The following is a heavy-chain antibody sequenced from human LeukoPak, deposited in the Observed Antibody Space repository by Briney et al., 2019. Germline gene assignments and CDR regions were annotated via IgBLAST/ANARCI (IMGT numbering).Heavy chain of an antibody. CDR1: GFTVSSSY. Sequence: GGSLRLSCAASGFTVSSSYMTWVRQAPGKGLEWVSVIYSGGTTYYADSVKGRFTISRDNSKNTLYLQMNSLRDEDTAVYYCARGVAAADTTLDYWGQGTLVTVSS. CDR3: ARGVAAADTTLDY. V-gene: IGHV3-66*01. J-gene: IGHJ4*02. D-gene: IGHD6-13*01. CDR2: IYSGGTT.